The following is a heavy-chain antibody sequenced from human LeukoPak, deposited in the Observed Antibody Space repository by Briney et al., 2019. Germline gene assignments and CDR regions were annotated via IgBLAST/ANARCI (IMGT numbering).Heavy chain of an antibody. CDR2: INPNSGGT. CDR1: GYTFTGYY. Sequence: ASVKVSCKASGYTFTGYYIQWVRQAPGQGLEWMGWINPNSGGTNYAQKFQGRVTMTRDTSISTAYMELSRLRSDDTAVYFCARGPYSYDSSGAFDIWGQGTMVTVSS. D-gene: IGHD3-22*01. V-gene: IGHV1-2*02. J-gene: IGHJ3*02. CDR3: ARGPYSYDSSGAFDI.